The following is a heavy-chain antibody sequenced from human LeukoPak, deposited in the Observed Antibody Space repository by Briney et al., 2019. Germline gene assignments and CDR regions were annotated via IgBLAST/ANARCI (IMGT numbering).Heavy chain of an antibody. CDR1: GGSISSGGYY. CDR3: ARRPRNDILTGTPFDY. V-gene: IGHV4-31*03. J-gene: IGHJ4*02. CDR2: IYYSGST. Sequence: SETLSLTCTVSGGSISSGGYYWSWLRQHPGKGLEWIGYIYYSGSTYYNPSLKSRVTISVDTSKNQFSLKLSSVTAADTAVYYCARRPRNDILTGTPFDYWGQGILVTVSS. D-gene: IGHD3-9*01.